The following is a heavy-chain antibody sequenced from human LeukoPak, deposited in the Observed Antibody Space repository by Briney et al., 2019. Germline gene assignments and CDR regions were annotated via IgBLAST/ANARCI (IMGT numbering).Heavy chain of an antibody. V-gene: IGHV1-69*04. CDR1: VCTFTSYA. CDR2: IIPILGIA. CDR3: ARDRYDSPFDY. D-gene: IGHD1-1*01. J-gene: IGHJ4*02. Sequence: SVTLSCKASVCTFTSYAISWGRQAPGQGLEWMGRIIPILGIANYAQKFQGRVTITADKSTSTAYMELSSLRSEDTAVYYCARDRYDSPFDYWGQGTLVTVSS.